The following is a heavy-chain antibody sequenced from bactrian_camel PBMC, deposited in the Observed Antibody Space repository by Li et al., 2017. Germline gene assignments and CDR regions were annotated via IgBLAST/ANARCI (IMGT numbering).Heavy chain of an antibody. Sequence: QLVESGGGLVQPDGSLRLSCAASGFTFSSTYMNWVRQAPDKGLEWVSRVNKDGTRTYYSDSVKGRFTISRDNTKSMVYLQMSSLKSEDSALYYCAKASFRYSEYLRADCAYWGQGTQVTVS. J-gene: IGHJ6*01. D-gene: IGHD4*01. CDR1: GFTFSSTY. CDR3: AKASFRYSEYLRADCAY. V-gene: IGHV3S6*01. CDR2: VNKDGTRT.